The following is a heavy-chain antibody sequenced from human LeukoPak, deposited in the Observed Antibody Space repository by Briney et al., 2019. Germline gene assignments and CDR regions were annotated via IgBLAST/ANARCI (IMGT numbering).Heavy chain of an antibody. D-gene: IGHD5/OR15-5a*01. Sequence: ASVKVSCKVSGYTLTELSMHWVRQAPGKGLEWMGGFDPEDGETIYAQKFQGRVTMTEDASTDTAYMELSSLRSEDTAVYYCATGWGVYDYRNFDYWGQGTLVTVS. CDR1: GYTLTELS. CDR2: FDPEDGET. CDR3: ATGWGVYDYRNFDY. V-gene: IGHV1-24*01. J-gene: IGHJ4*02.